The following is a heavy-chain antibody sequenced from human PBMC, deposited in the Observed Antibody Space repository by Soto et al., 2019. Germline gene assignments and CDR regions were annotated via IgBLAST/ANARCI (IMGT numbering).Heavy chain of an antibody. CDR2: ISGSGGST. D-gene: IGHD2-8*01. V-gene: IGHV3-23*01. J-gene: IGHJ4*02. CDR1: GFTFSSYA. Sequence: EVQLLESGGGLVQPGGSLRLSCAASGFTFSSYAMSWVRQAPGKGLEWVSAISGSGGSTYYADSVKGRFTISRENSKNTLYLQMNSLRAEDTAVYYCAALGQAVMGYAIRPGFDYWVQGTLVTVSS. CDR3: AALGQAVMGYAIRPGFDY.